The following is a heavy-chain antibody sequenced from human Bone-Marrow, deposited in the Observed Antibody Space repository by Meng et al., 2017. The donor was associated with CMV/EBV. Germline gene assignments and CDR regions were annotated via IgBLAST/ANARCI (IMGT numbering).Heavy chain of an antibody. V-gene: IGHV4-59*01. Sequence: SETLSLTCTVSGGSISSYYWSWIRQPPGKALEWIGYISDRGRTNYNPSLRSRVTMSVDTSKNHFSLKLSSLTAADTAMYHCARIKISSSSYLFDYWGQGTLVTVSS. CDR1: GGSISSYY. D-gene: IGHD6-6*01. CDR3: ARIKISSSSYLFDY. CDR2: ISDRGRT. J-gene: IGHJ4*02.